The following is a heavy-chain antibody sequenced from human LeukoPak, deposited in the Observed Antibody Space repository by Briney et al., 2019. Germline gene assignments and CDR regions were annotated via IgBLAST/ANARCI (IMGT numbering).Heavy chain of an antibody. CDR2: IKQDGSEK. Sequence: GGSLRLSCATSGFTFSSSWMSWVRQAPGKGPEWVANIKQDGSEKYYVDSVKGRFTISRDNAKNSLYLQMNSLRAEDTAVYYCARDDPTLFWSGSPFYWGQGTLVTVSS. CDR3: ARDDPTLFWSGSPFY. D-gene: IGHD3-3*01. J-gene: IGHJ4*02. V-gene: IGHV3-7*01. CDR1: GFTFSSSW.